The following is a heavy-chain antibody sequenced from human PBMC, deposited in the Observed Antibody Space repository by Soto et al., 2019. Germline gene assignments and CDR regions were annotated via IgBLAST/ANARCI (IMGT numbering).Heavy chain of an antibody. CDR1: GFTFGHCW. CDR2: IKFDASEK. Sequence: PGGSLRLSSAASGFTFGHCWMSWVRQARGNGLDGGATIKFDASEKQYVDSVQSRYTMSRDNAKNSLYLHMDSLRDEDTAVYYCASDSRYGSVNSVIRRHDYWGHGTLVTVSS. J-gene: IGHJ4*01. D-gene: IGHD3-10*01. CDR3: ASDSRYGSVNSVIRRHDY. V-gene: IGHV3-7*01.